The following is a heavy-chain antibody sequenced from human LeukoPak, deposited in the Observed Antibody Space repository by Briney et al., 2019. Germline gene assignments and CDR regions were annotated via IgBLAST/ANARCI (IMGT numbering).Heavy chain of an antibody. D-gene: IGHD6-19*01. V-gene: IGHV1-8*01. CDR2: MNPNSGNT. J-gene: IGHJ4*02. CDR1: GYTFTSYD. CDR3: ARDLSRRIAVAGTEDY. Sequence: ASMKVSCKASGYTFTSYDINWVRQATGQGLEWMGWMNPNSGNTGYAQKFQGRVTMTRNTSISTAYMELSSLRSEDTAVYYCARDLSRRIAVAGTEDYWGQGTLVTVSS.